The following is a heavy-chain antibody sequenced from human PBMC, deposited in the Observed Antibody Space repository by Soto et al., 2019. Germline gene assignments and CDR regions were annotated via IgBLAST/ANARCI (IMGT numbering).Heavy chain of an antibody. V-gene: IGHV4-59*08. CDR3: ARHVNAGYTEYYFDY. Sequence: QVQLQESGPGLVKPSETLSLTCTVSGGSISSYYWSWIRQPPGKGLEWIGHVYYSGRTNYNPSLKSRVSISADTSKNQLSLKVSSVTAADTAVYYCARHVNAGYTEYYFDYWGQGTLVTVSS. CDR2: VYYSGRT. J-gene: IGHJ4*02. D-gene: IGHD5-12*01. CDR1: GGSISSYY.